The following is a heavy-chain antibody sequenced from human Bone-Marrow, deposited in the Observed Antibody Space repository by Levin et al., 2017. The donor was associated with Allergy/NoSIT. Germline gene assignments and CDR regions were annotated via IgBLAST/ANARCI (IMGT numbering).Heavy chain of an antibody. J-gene: IGHJ4*02. Sequence: LSLTCAASGFTFSSSAMSWVRQAPGKGLEWVSAISGSGGSTYYADSVKGRFTVSRDNSKNTLYLQMNSLRAEDTALYYCAKFLRTVTPFDYWGQGTLVTVSS. CDR2: ISGSGGST. CDR1: GFTFSSSA. V-gene: IGHV3-23*01. CDR3: AKFLRTVTPFDY. D-gene: IGHD4-17*01.